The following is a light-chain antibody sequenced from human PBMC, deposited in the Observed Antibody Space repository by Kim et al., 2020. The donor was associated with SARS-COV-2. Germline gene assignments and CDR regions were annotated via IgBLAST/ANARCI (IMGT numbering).Light chain of an antibody. CDR1: QSIANKC. CDR3: QQYAGSPLT. CDR2: DGI. Sequence: SPGDTATLSCRASQSIANKCLAWYQQRRGQAPKLIVYDGISRATGIPDRFSGSGSGTDFTLTITRLEPEDFAVYSCQQYAGSPLTFGGGTKVDIK. V-gene: IGKV3-20*01. J-gene: IGKJ4*01.